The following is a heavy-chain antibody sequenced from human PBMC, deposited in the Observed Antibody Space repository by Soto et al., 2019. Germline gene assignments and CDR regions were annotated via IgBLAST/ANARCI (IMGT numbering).Heavy chain of an antibody. V-gene: IGHV4-4*07. D-gene: IGHD5-12*01. Sequence: SETLSLTCTVSGGSINTFYWSWVRQPAGKGLEWIGRIFSSGSTSFNPSLESRVAMSVDTSENHFSLNLSSVTAADMAVYYCAREGSYSAYNFAHGIQLWSFDFWGQGALVTVSS. CDR1: GGSINTFY. J-gene: IGHJ4*02. CDR3: AREGSYSAYNFAHGIQLWSFDF. CDR2: IFSSGST.